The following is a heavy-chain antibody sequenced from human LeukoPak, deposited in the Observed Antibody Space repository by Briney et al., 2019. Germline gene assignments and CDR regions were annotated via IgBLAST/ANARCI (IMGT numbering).Heavy chain of an antibody. Sequence: GGCLRLSCAASGFTFSSYWMTWVRQSPGKGLEWVANINQDGSVKQYADSMRGQFTISRDNAKNSLYLQMNNLRAEDTAVYYCATSTNYAFNSWGQGTLVTVSS. CDR2: INQDGSVK. V-gene: IGHV3-7*03. CDR3: ATSTNYAFNS. D-gene: IGHD1-7*01. CDR1: GFTFSSYW. J-gene: IGHJ4*02.